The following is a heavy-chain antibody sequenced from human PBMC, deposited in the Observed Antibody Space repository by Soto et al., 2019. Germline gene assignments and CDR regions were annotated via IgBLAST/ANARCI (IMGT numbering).Heavy chain of an antibody. CDR2: TYHSGST. CDR3: ARAGGFNWFDP. D-gene: IGHD3-10*01. V-gene: IGHV4-30-2*01. J-gene: IGHJ5*02. Sequence: SETLSLTCAVSGGSISSGGYSWSWIRQPPGKGLEWIGYTYHSGSTYYNPSLKSRVTISVDTSKNQFSLKLSSVTAADTAVYYCARAGGFNWFDPWGQGTLVTVSS. CDR1: GGSISSGGYS.